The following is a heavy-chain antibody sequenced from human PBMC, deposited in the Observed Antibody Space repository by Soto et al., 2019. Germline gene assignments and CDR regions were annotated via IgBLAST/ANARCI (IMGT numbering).Heavy chain of an antibody. CDR2: IIPIFGTA. D-gene: IGHD1-1*01. J-gene: IGHJ4*02. Sequence: SVKVSFKASGGTFSSYAISWVRQAPGQGLEWMGGIIPIFGTANYAQKFQGRVTITTDTSTSTAYMELRSLRSDDTAVYYCARDGRYAPNWIHDYWGQGTLVTVSS. V-gene: IGHV1-69*05. CDR1: GGTFSSYA. CDR3: ARDGRYAPNWIHDY.